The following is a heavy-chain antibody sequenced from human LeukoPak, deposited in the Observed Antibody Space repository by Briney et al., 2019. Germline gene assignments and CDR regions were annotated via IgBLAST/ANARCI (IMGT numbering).Heavy chain of an antibody. J-gene: IGHJ4*02. Sequence: SETLSLTCTVSGGSISSSSYYWGWIRQPPGKGLEWIGSIYYSGSTYYNPSLKSRVTISVDTSKNQFSLKLSSVTAADTAVYYCATSGGKSDYWGQGTLVTVSS. CDR2: IYYSGST. D-gene: IGHD4-23*01. V-gene: IGHV4-39*01. CDR3: ATSGGKSDY. CDR1: GGSISSSSYY.